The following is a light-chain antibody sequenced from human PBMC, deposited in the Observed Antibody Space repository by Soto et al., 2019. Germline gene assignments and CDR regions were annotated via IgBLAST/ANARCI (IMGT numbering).Light chain of an antibody. Sequence: QSALTQPPSASGSPGQSVTISCTGTSRDVGGYNYVSWYQQHPGKAPKLMIYEVSNRPSGVSNRFSGSKSGNTASLTISGLQAVDEADYYCTSYTSISLYVFGTGTKLTVL. J-gene: IGLJ1*01. CDR1: SRDVGGYNY. CDR3: TSYTSISLYV. CDR2: EVS. V-gene: IGLV2-14*01.